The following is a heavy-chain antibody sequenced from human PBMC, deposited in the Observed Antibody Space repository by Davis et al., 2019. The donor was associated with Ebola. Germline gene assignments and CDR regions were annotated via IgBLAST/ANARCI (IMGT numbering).Heavy chain of an antibody. D-gene: IGHD3-10*01. J-gene: IGHJ4*01. CDR3: ARDGLAAGGVTIKCLDY. Sequence: GESLKISCAASGFTFRNYAIHWVRQAPGKGLEWVAVIAYDGTTQYYADSVKGRFTISRDNSKNTLYLQMNSLRDEDTAVYYCARDGLAAGGVTIKCLDYWGHGTLVTVSS. CDR1: GFTFRNYA. V-gene: IGHV3-30*14. CDR2: IAYDGTTQ.